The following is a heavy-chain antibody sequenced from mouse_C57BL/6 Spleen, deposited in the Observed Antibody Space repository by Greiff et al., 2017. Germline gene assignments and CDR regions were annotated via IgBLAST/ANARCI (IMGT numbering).Heavy chain of an antibody. CDR2: IDPSDSYT. Sequence: QVQLQQSGAELVMPGASVKLSCKASGYTFTSYWMHWVKQRPGQGLEWIGEIDPSDSYTNYNQKFKCKSTLTVDKSSSTAYMQLSGLTSEDSAVYYCATGSRFDYWGQGTTLTVSS. CDR1: GYTFTSYW. D-gene: IGHD4-1*01. J-gene: IGHJ2*01. CDR3: ATGSRFDY. V-gene: IGHV1-69*01.